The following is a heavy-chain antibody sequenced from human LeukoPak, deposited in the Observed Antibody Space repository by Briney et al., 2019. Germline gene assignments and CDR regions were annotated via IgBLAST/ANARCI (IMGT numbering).Heavy chain of an antibody. CDR2: ISRSGSTI. Sequence: GGSLRLSCAASGFTFSDYYMSWIRQAPGKGLEWVSYISRSGSTIYYADSVKGRFTISRDSAKNSLYLQMNSLRAEDTAVYYCARAPRGMATARSFDYWGQGTLVTVSS. J-gene: IGHJ4*02. V-gene: IGHV3-11*01. CDR3: ARAPRGMATARSFDY. D-gene: IGHD5-24*01. CDR1: GFTFSDYY.